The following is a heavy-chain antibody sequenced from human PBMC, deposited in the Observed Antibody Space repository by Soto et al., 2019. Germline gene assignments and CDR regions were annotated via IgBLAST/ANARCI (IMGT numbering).Heavy chain of an antibody. D-gene: IGHD4-17*01. Sequence: PSETLSLTCAVSGGSISSSNWWSWVRQPPGKGLEWIGEIYHSGSTNYNPSLKGRVTISVDKSTNQFSLKLSSVTAADTAVYYCARLPYDYGDSFDYWGQGTLVTVSS. CDR3: ARLPYDYGDSFDY. CDR2: IYHSGST. V-gene: IGHV4-4*02. J-gene: IGHJ4*02. CDR1: GGSISSSNW.